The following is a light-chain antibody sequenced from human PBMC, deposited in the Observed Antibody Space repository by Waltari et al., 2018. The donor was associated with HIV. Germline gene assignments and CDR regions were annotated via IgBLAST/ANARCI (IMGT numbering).Light chain of an antibody. CDR3: LQTYTSPLT. J-gene: IGKJ3*01. V-gene: IGKV1-39*01. Sequence: LESVVPSRFSGTGSGTDFTLTISSLQPEDFATYFCLQTYTSPLTFDPGTKLDVK.